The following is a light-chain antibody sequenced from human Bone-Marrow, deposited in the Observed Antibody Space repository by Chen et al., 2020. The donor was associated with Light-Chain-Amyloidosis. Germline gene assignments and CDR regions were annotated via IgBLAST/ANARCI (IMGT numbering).Light chain of an antibody. Sequence: SYVLPQPSSVSVAPRQTATIACGGNNIGSTSVHWYQQTPGQAPLPVVYDDSDRPSGIPERLSGSNSGNTATLTIRRVEAGDEADYYWQVWDRSSDRPVFGGGTKLTVL. CDR2: DDS. CDR1: NIGSTS. J-gene: IGLJ3*02. V-gene: IGLV3-21*02. CDR3: QVWDRSSDRPV.